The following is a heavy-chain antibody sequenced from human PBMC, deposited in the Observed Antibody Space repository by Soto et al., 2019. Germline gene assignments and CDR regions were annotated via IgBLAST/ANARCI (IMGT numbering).Heavy chain of an antibody. J-gene: IGHJ5*02. Sequence: SVKVSCKASGGTFSSYTISWVRQAPGQGLEWMGRIIPILGIANYAQKFQGRVTITADKSTSTAYMELSSLRSEDTAVYYCARDRCSSTSCSPVNWFDPWGQGTLVTVSS. V-gene: IGHV1-69*04. D-gene: IGHD2-2*01. CDR2: IIPILGIA. CDR1: GGTFSSYT. CDR3: ARDRCSSTSCSPVNWFDP.